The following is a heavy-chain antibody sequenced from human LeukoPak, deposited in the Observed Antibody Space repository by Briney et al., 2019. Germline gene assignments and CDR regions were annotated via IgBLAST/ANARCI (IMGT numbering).Heavy chain of an antibody. CDR1: GGSISSSNYY. CDR2: IYYSGST. Sequence: PSETLSLSCTVSGGSISSSNYYWGWIRQPPGKGLEYIGSIYYSGSTYYNPSLKSRVTISVDTSKNQFSLKLSSVTAADTAVYYCARDLAGHFGGFYFDYWGQGTLVTVSS. V-gene: IGHV4-39*07. CDR3: ARDLAGHFGGFYFDY. D-gene: IGHD2-21*01. J-gene: IGHJ4*02.